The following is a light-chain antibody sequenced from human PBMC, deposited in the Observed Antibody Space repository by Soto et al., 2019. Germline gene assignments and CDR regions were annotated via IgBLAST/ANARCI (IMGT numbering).Light chain of an antibody. Sequence: QSVLAQPPSVSGAPGQRVTISCTGSSSNIGAGYDVHWYQQLPGTAPKLLIYGNSNRPSGVPDRFSGSKSGTSASLAITGLQAEDEADYSCQSYDSSLSGYVFGTGTKVPGL. J-gene: IGLJ1*01. CDR3: QSYDSSLSGYV. CDR1: SSNIGAGYD. V-gene: IGLV1-40*01. CDR2: GNS.